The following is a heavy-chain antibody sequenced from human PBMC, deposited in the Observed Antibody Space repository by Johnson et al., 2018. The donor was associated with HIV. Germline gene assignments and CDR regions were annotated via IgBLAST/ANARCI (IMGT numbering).Heavy chain of an antibody. CDR3: ARDGRDLVTRGSFDI. J-gene: IGHJ3*02. CDR1: GITVSSNY. V-gene: IGHV3-66*02. Sequence: VQLVESGGGLVQPGGSLRLSCAASGITVSSNYMSWVRQAPGKGLEWVSVIFSVGGAYYADSVKGRFIISRDNSKNMLYLHMNSLRPEDTAVYYCARDGRDLVTRGSFDIWGQGTMVTVSS. D-gene: IGHD3-9*01. CDR2: IFSVGGA.